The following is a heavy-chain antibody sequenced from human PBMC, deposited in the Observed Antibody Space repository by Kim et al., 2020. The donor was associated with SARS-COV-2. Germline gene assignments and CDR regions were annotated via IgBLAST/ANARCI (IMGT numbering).Heavy chain of an antibody. CDR1: GFSLSDHY. J-gene: IGHJ4*02. CDR2: XXASGGTI. D-gene: IGHD5-18*01. Sequence: GGSLRLSCVVSGFSLSDHYMSWVRQAPGKGLXXIAXXXASGGTIRYADSVKGRFPLSRDTVKNPLFLQIESLRVEDTALYYWARDKGYTGFDDWGQGTRVXAS. V-gene: IGHV3-11*01. CDR3: ARDKGYTGFDD.